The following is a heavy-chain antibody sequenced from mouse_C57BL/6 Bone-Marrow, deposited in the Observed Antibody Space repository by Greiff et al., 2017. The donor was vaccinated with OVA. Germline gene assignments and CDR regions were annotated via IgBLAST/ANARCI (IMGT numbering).Heavy chain of an antibody. J-gene: IGHJ3*01. CDR2: INPYNGDT. CDR1: GYSFTGYF. V-gene: IGHV1-20*01. D-gene: IGHD2-3*01. CDR3: ARGLGYYRFAY. Sequence: LVESGPELVKPGDSVKISCKASGYSFTGYFMNWVMQSHGKSLEWIGRINPYNGDTFYNQKFKGKATLTVDKSSSTAHMELRSLTSEDSAVYYCARGLGYYRFAYWGQGTLVTVSA.